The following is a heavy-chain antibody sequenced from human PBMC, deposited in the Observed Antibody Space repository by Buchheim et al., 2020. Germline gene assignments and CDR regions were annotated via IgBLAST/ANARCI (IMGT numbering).Heavy chain of an antibody. CDR3: AKEVLRFLEWLPHFDY. V-gene: IGHV3-30*18. D-gene: IGHD3-3*01. CDR2: ISYDGSNK. J-gene: IGHJ4*02. CDR1: GFTFSSYG. Sequence: QVQLVESGGGVVQPGRSLRLSCAASGFTFSSYGMHWVRQAPGKGLEWVAVISYDGSNKYYADSVKGRFTISRDNSKNTLYLQMNSLRAEDTAVYYCAKEVLRFLEWLPHFDYWGQGTL.